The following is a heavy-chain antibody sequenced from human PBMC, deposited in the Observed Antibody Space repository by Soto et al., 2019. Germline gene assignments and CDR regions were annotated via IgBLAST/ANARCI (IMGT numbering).Heavy chain of an antibody. D-gene: IGHD2-2*01. CDR1: GFTFSSYW. J-gene: IGHJ5*02. CDR3: ARDAPRDIVVETAPFDP. CDR2: IKQDGSEK. Sequence: PGGSLRLSCAASGFTFSSYWMSWVRQAPGKGLEWVANIKQDGSEKYYVDSVKGRFTISRDNAKNSLYLQMNSLRAEDTAVYYCARDAPRDIVVETAPFDPWGQGTLVTVSS. V-gene: IGHV3-7*01.